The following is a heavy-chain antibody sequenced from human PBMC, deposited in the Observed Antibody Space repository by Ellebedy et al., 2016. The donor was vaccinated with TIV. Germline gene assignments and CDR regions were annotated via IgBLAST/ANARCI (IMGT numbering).Heavy chain of an antibody. CDR1: GFTFSNYV. Sequence: GESLKISCAASGFTFSNYVMHWVRQVPGKGLEWVAVISYDGSIKYYADSVKGRFTISRDNSKNTMYLQMNSLRPEDTSVYYCAVDCGGDCYSKNWGQGTLVTVSS. D-gene: IGHD2-21*02. CDR2: ISYDGSIK. J-gene: IGHJ4*02. V-gene: IGHV3-30-3*01. CDR3: AVDCGGDCYSKN.